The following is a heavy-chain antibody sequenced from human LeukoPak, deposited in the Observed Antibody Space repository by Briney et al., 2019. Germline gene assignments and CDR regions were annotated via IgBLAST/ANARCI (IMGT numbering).Heavy chain of an antibody. CDR1: GFILSKYS. CDR2: ISGASRTT. Sequence: GGPLRLSCDGFGFILSKYSMIWVRQSPGKGREWISYISGASRTTYFADSVKGGFSVSRDNDENLVYLQLNSLRAEDTAVYFCARVSDTGYTYAYSYFFDFWGQGTLVTVST. D-gene: IGHD5-18*01. CDR3: ARVSDTGYTYAYSYFFDF. J-gene: IGHJ4*02. V-gene: IGHV3-48*01.